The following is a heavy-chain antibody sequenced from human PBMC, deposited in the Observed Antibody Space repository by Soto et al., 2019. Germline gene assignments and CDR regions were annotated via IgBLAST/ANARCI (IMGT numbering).Heavy chain of an antibody. V-gene: IGHV3-30*04. CDR1: GFSFSISP. D-gene: IGHD3-10*01. CDR2: ISYDGENQ. Sequence: GGSLRLSCAASGFSFSISPMHWVRQAPGKGLEWVALISYDGENQYFTDSVRGRFTISRDNSKTAVYLEMNNLRLDDTATYYCVSPHSESSNAFDLWGQGTLVTVSS. CDR3: VSPHSESSNAFDL. J-gene: IGHJ5*02.